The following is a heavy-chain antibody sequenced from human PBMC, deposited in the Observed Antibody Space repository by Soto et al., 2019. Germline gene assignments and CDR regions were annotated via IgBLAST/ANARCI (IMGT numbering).Heavy chain of an antibody. J-gene: IGHJ4*01. CDR2: INHSGST. V-gene: IGHV4-34*01. CDR3: ARGTGLADWCYDY. CDR1: GGSFSGYY. Sequence: SETLSLTCAVYGGSFSGYYWSWIRQPPGKGLEWIGEINHSGSTNYNPSLKSRVTISVDTSKNQFSLKLSSVTAADTAVYYCARGTGLADWCYDYWGHGPLVTVSS. D-gene: IGHD3-9*01.